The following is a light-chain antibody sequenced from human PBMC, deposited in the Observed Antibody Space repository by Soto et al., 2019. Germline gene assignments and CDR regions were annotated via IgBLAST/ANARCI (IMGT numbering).Light chain of an antibody. CDR3: QQYGSSPLT. CDR2: GAS. V-gene: IGKV3-20*01. Sequence: EIVLTQYPGTLSLSPGERATLSCRASQSVSSSSYLAWYQQKPGQAPRLLIYGASSRATGIPDRFSGSGSGTDFTRTISRLEPEDFAVYYCQQYGSSPLTFGGGTKVEIK. CDR1: QSVSSSSY. J-gene: IGKJ4*01.